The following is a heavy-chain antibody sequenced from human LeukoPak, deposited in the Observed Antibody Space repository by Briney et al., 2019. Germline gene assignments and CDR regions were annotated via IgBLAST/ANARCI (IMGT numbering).Heavy chain of an antibody. V-gene: IGHV4-4*07. CDR2: VSTSGNT. CDR3: ARETAWPENTPMILFSYFDY. CDR1: GRSISGFH. J-gene: IGHJ4*02. D-gene: IGHD3/OR15-3a*01. Sequence: SETLSLTCSVSGRSISGFHSSWIRQTAGKGLEWIGRVSTSGNTFYNPSLESRVTMSADTSGIHFSLNLTSVTAADTAVYYCARETAWPENTPMILFSYFDYWGRGILVTVSS.